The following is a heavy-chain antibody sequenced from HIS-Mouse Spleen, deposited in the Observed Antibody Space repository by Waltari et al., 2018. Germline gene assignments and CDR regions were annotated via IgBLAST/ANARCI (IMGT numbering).Heavy chain of an antibody. CDR1: GGSISSSSYY. J-gene: IGHJ2*01. D-gene: IGHD6-13*01. V-gene: IGHV4-39*07. CDR3: AREIPYSSSWYDWYFDL. CDR2: FYYIGRT. Sequence: QLQLQESGPGLVKPSETLSLTCTVSGGSISSSSYYWGWIPQPPGKGLEWIGGFYYIGRTYTPPSLKSRVTISADTSKNQFSLKLSSVTAADTAVYYCAREIPYSSSWYDWYFDLWGRGTLVTVSS.